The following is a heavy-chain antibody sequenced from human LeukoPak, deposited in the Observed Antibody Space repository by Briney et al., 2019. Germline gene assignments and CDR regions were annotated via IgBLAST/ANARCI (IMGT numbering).Heavy chain of an antibody. D-gene: IGHD2-2*01. V-gene: IGHV1-18*04. CDR2: ISAYNGNT. Sequence: GASVKVSCKASGYTFTSYGISWVRQAPGQGLEWMGWISAYNGNTNYAQKLQGRVTMTTDTSTSTAYMELRSLRSDDTAVYYCARVSIVVVPAAAAGNAFDTWGQGTMVTVSS. CDR1: GYTFTSYG. CDR3: ARVSIVVVPAAAAGNAFDT. J-gene: IGHJ3*02.